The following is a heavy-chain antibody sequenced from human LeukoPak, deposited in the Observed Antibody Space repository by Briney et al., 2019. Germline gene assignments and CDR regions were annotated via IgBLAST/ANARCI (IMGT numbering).Heavy chain of an antibody. D-gene: IGHD2-15*01. J-gene: IGHJ6*02. Sequence: GGSLRLSCAASGFTFSSYAMSWVRQAPGKRLEWVSAISGSGGSTYYADSVKGRFTISRDNSKNTLYLQMNSLRAEDTAVYYCATTSCSGGSCYLRYYYYGMDVWGQGTTVTVSS. CDR3: ATTSCSGGSCYLRYYYYGMDV. CDR1: GFTFSSYA. CDR2: ISGSGGST. V-gene: IGHV3-23*01.